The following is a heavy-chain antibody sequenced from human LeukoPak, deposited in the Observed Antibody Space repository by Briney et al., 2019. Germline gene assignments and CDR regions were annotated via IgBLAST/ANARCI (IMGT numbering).Heavy chain of an antibody. CDR2: IIPIFGTA. J-gene: IGHJ4*02. D-gene: IGHD6-6*01. V-gene: IGHV1-69*06. Sequence: ASVKVSCKASGGTFSSYAISWVRQAPGQGLEWMGGIIPIFGTANYAQKFQGRVTITADKSTSTAYMELSSLRSEDTAVYYCARDPRGEYSSQQGDYWGQGTLVTVSS. CDR3: ARDPRGEYSSQQGDY. CDR1: GGTFSSYA.